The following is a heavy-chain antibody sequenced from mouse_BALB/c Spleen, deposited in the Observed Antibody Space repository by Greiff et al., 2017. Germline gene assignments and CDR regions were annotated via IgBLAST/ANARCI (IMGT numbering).Heavy chain of an antibody. CDR2: ISCYNGAT. D-gene: IGHD1-1*01. Sequence: LVKTWPSVKISCKASGYSFTGYYMHWVKQSHGKGLEWIGYISCYNGATSYNQKFKGKATFTVDTSSSTAYMQFNSLTSEDSAVYYCARDYYGSSPFDYWGQGTTLTVSS. CDR1: GYSFTGYY. J-gene: IGHJ2*01. CDR3: ARDYYGSSPFDY. V-gene: IGHV1S34*01.